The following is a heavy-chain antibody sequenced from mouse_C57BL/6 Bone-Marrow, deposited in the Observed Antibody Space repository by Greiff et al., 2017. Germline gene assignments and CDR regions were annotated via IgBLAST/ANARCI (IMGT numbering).Heavy chain of an antibody. V-gene: IGHV1-15*01. CDR2: IDPETGGT. CDR3: TRSPFGVYFDY. J-gene: IGHJ2*01. CDR1: GYTFTDYE. Sequence: LVESGAELVRPGASVTLSCKASGYTFTDYEMHWVKQTPVHGLEWIGAIDPETGGTAYNQKFKGKAILTADKSSSTAYMELRSLTSEDSAVYYCTRSPFGVYFDYWGQGTTLTVSS.